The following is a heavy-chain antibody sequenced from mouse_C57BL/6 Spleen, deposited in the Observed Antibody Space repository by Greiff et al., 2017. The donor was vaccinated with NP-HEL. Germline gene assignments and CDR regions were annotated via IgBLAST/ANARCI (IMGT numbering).Heavy chain of an antibody. CDR2: ISSGSSTI. J-gene: IGHJ4*01. Sequence: EVMLVESGGGLVKPGGSLKLSCAASGFTFSDYGMHWVRQAPEKGLEWVAYISSGSSTIYYADTVKGRFTISRDNAKNTLFLQMTSLRSEDTAMYYCARGSKGAYYYAMDYWGQGTSVTVSS. V-gene: IGHV5-17*01. CDR1: GFTFSDYG. CDR3: ARGSKGAYYYAMDY. D-gene: IGHD1-3*01.